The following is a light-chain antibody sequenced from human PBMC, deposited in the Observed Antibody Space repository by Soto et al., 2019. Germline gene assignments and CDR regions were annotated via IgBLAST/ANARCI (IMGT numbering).Light chain of an antibody. CDR1: SSHIGSNT. CDR3: AAWDDSLNGRYV. J-gene: IGLJ1*01. V-gene: IGLV1-44*01. CDR2: SNN. Sequence: QSVLTQPPSASGTPGQRVTISCSGSSSHIGSNTVNWYQQLPGTAPKLLIYSNNQRPSGVPDRFSGSKSGTSASLAISGLQSEDVADYYCAAWDDSLNGRYVFGTGTKLTVL.